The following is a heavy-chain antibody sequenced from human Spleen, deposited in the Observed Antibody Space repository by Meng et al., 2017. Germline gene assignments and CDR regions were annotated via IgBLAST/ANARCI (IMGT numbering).Heavy chain of an antibody. J-gene: IGHJ4*02. D-gene: IGHD4-17*01. V-gene: IGHV3-74*01. CDR3: ARVNYGDYVTTPLDY. CDR2: INPDGSST. CDR1: GFTFSRYW. Sequence: EVQLVESGGRLVQPGGSLRLSCAASGFTFSRYWMHLVRQVPGQGLVWVSRINPDGSSTSYADSVKGRFTISRDNAKNTLYLQMTSLRAEDTAVYYCARVNYGDYVTTPLDYWGQGTLVTVSS.